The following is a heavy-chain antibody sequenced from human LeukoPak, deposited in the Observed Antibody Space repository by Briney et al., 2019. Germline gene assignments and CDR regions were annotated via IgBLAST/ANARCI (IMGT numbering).Heavy chain of an antibody. CDR2: IIPIFGTA. D-gene: IGHD6-13*01. CDR3: ASIAAAGTGAHRDFDY. V-gene: IGHV1-69*01. CDR1: GGTFSSYA. Sequence: SVKVSCKASGGTFSSYAISWVRQAPGQGLEWTGGIIPIFGTANYAQKFQGRVTITADESTSTAYMELSSLRSEDTAVYYCASIAAAGTGAHRDFDYWGQGTLVTVSS. J-gene: IGHJ4*02.